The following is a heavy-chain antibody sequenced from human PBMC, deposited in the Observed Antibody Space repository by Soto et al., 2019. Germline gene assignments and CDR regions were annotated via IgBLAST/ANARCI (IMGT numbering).Heavy chain of an antibody. CDR2: IYPGDSDT. CDR3: ARRLSGLHDAFDI. CDR1: GYSFTSYW. J-gene: IGHJ3*02. Sequence: GESLKISCKGSGYSFTSYWIGWVRQMPGKGLEWMEIIYPGDSDTRYSPSFQGQVTISADKSISTAYLQWSSLKASDTAMYYCARRLSGLHDAFDIWGQGTMVTVSS. V-gene: IGHV5-51*01.